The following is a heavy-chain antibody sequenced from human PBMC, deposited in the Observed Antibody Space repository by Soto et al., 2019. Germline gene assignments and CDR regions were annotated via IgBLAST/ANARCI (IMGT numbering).Heavy chain of an antibody. CDR3: GRGSGFDSFDY. V-gene: IGHV4-30-2*01. Sequence: QLQLHMSGSGLVKPSQTLSLTCTVSGASITYGAYSWSWIRQTPGKGLEWIGYINHLETTFYNPSCESRLLLSIDRTQSQFPVPRQSMSAADRAVYSCGRGSGFDSFDYWRQGILVTVSS. J-gene: IGHJ4*02. CDR1: GASITYGAYS. D-gene: IGHD3-9*01. CDR2: INHLETT.